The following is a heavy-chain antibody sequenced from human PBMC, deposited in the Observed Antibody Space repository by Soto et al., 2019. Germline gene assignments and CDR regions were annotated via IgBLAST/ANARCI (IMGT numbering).Heavy chain of an antibody. CDR3: AKTGSDSWLYYFDY. CDR2: IVGSGGST. Sequence: EVQLLESGGGLVQPGGSLRLSCAASGFTFSNFAMSWVRQTPGKGLEGVATIVGSGGSTSYAGSVKGRFTISRDNSKNTLYLQMNSLRAEDTAVYYCAKTGSDSWLYYFDYWGQGTLVTVSS. V-gene: IGHV3-23*01. D-gene: IGHD3-10*01. J-gene: IGHJ4*02. CDR1: GFTFSNFA.